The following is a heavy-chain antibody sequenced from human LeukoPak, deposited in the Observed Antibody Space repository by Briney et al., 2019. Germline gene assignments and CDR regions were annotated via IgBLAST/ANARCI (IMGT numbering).Heavy chain of an antibody. CDR3: ARGGGGSYRFENPYYFDY. V-gene: IGHV3-21*01. D-gene: IGHD3-16*02. CDR1: GFTFSSYS. J-gene: IGHJ4*02. CDR2: ISSSSSYI. Sequence: GGSLRLSCAASGFTFSSYSMNWVRQAPGKGLEWVSSISSSSSYIYYADSVKGRFTISRDNAKNSLYLQMNSLRAEDTAVYYCARGGGGSYRFENPYYFDYWGQGTLVTVSS.